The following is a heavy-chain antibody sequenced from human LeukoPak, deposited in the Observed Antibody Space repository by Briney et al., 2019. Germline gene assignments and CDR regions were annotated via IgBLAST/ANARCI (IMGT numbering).Heavy chain of an antibody. CDR1: GFMFSQHT. V-gene: IGHV3-23*01. CDR3: AKSDCASDGCKLLNY. Sequence: PGGSLRLSCAVSGFMFSQHTMSWVRQAPGKRLEWVPSISGSGDATRYADSVMGRFTISRDNAKNTLSLQMNSLRAEDTAVYYCAKSDCASDGCKLLNYWGQGTLVTASS. J-gene: IGHJ4*02. D-gene: IGHD3-10*01. CDR2: ISGSGDAT.